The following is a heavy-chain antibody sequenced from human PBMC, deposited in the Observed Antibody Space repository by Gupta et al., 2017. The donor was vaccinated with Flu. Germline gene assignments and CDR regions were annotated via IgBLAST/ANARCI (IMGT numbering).Heavy chain of an antibody. CDR1: GFTFSSAY. V-gene: IGHV3-74*03. CDR3: ATVTSGC. CDR2: SNPDGSST. D-gene: IGHD4-17*01. J-gene: IGHJ4*02. Sequence: EMQLVASGGGLVQPGGSLRLSCAPSGFTFSSAYLQWVRQAPGKGLVWVSRSNPDGSSTTYAESVKGRFTISRDNAKNTLYLQMNSLGDDDTAVYYCATVTSGCWGQGTLVTVSS.